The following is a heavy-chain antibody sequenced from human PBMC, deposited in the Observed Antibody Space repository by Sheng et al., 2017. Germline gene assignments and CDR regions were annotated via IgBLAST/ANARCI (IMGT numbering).Heavy chain of an antibody. J-gene: IGHJ3*02. CDR2: IKQDGSEK. CDR3: ARDDRAYDYVWGSYRYTSYGAFDI. Sequence: EVQLVESGGGLVQPGGSLRLSCAASGFTFSSYWMSWVRQAPGKGLEWVANIKQDGSEKYYVDSVKGRFTISRDNAKNSLYLQMNSLRAEDTAVYYCARDDRAYDYVWGSYRYTSYGAFDIWGQGTMVTVSS. D-gene: IGHD3-16*02. CDR1: GFTFSSYW. V-gene: IGHV3-7*01.